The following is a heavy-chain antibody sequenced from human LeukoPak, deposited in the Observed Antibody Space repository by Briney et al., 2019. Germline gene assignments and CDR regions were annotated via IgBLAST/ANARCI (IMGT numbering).Heavy chain of an antibody. CDR2: INAGNGNT. J-gene: IGHJ4*02. CDR3: ARDRGGYSYGYYFDY. D-gene: IGHD5-18*01. CDR1: GYTFTSYA. V-gene: IGHV1-3*01. Sequence: ASVKVSCKASGYTFTSYAMHWVRQAPGQRLEWMGWINAGNGNTKYSQKFQGRVTITRDTSASTAYMELSSLRSEDTAVNYCARDRGGYSYGYYFDYWGQGTLVTVSS.